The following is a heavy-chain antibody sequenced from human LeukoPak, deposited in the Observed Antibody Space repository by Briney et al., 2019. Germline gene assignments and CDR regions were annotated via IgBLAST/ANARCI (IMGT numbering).Heavy chain of an antibody. CDR3: ARRGMTTNWFDP. D-gene: IGHD4-11*01. V-gene: IGHV4-38-2*01. J-gene: IGHJ5*02. CDR1: GYSISSGYY. CDR2: IYHSGST. Sequence: SETLSLTRAVSGYSISSGYYWGWIRQPPGKGLEWIGSIYHSGSTYYNPSLKSRVTISVDTSKNQFSLKLSSVTAADTAVYYCARRGMTTNWFDPWGQGTLVTVSS.